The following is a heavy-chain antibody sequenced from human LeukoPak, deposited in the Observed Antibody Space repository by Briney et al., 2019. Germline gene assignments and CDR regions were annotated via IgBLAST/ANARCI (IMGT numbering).Heavy chain of an antibody. V-gene: IGHV3-23*01. D-gene: IGHD2-2*01. CDR3: AKGPEFSRPIDY. Sequence: PGGSLRLSCAVSGFTFYDYAVHWVPQSPGKGGEWGSAISGCGGSTYYADSVKGRFNISRDNSKNTLYLQMNSLRAEDTAVYYCAKGPEFSRPIDYWGQGTLVTVSS. CDR1: GFTFYDYA. CDR2: ISGCGGST. J-gene: IGHJ4*02.